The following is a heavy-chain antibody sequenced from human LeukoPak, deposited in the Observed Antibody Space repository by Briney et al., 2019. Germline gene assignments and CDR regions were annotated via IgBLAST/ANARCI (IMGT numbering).Heavy chain of an antibody. J-gene: IGHJ5*02. V-gene: IGHV4-61*02. CDR2: IYTSGST. Sequence: SETLSLTCTVSGGSISSSSYYWGWIRQPAGKGLEWIGRIYTSGSTNYNPSLKSRVTISVDTSKNQFSLKLSSVTAADTAVYYCARELITMVRGVIYCWFDPWGQGTLVTVSS. D-gene: IGHD3-10*01. CDR1: GGSISSSSYY. CDR3: ARELITMVRGVIYCWFDP.